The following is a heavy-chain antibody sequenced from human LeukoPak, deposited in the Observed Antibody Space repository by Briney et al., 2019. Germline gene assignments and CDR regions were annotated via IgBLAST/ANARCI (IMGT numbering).Heavy chain of an antibody. CDR3: ARVSGGYYYEAFDY. J-gene: IGHJ4*02. Sequence: SETLSLTCTVSGGSISSYYWSWTRQPAGKGLKWIGRIYTSGSTNYNPSLKSRVTMSVDTSKNQFSLKLSSVTAADTAVYYCARVSGGYYYEAFDYWGQGTLVTVSS. CDR1: GGSISSYY. V-gene: IGHV4-4*07. D-gene: IGHD3-22*01. CDR2: IYTSGST.